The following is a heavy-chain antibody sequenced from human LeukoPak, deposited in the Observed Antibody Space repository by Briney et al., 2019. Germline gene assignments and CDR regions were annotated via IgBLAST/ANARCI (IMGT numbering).Heavy chain of an antibody. J-gene: IGHJ4*02. V-gene: IGHV3-48*01. CDR3: ARGENYDSSGYGKLDY. CDR1: GFTFSNYN. CDR2: ISSTGSTI. D-gene: IGHD3-22*01. Sequence: GGSLRLSCAASGFTFSNYNMNWVRQAPGKGLEWVSYISSTGSTIDYVDSVKGRFTISRDNAKNTLYLQMNSLRAEDTAVYYCARGENYDSSGYGKLDYWGQGTLVTVSS.